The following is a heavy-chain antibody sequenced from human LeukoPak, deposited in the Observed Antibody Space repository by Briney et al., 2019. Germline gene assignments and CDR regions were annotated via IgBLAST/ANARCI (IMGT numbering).Heavy chain of an antibody. J-gene: IGHJ5*02. CDR2: INHSGST. CDR3: ARGPLQYCSSTSCSRGWFDP. V-gene: IGHV4-34*01. Sequence: SETLSLTCAVYGGSLSGYYWSWIRQPPGKGLEWIGEINHSGSTNYNPSLKSRVTISVDTSKNQFSLKLSSVTAADTAVYYCARGPLQYCSSTSCSRGWFDPWGQGTLVTVSS. D-gene: IGHD2-2*01. CDR1: GGSLSGYY.